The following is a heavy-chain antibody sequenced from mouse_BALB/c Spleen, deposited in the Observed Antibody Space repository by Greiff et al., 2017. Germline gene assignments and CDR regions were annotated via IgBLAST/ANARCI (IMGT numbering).Heavy chain of an antibody. J-gene: IGHJ4*01. V-gene: IGHV14-3*02. CDR2: IDPANGNT. D-gene: IGHD2-10*02. CDR3: ARSGYGNLLYAMDY. Sequence: EVQLQQSGAELVKPGASVKLSCTAYGFNIKDTYMHWVKQRPEQGLEWIGRIDPANGNTKYDPKFQGKATITADTSSNTAYLQLSSLTSEDTAVYYCARSGYGNLLYAMDYWGQGTSVTVSS. CDR1: GFNIKDTY.